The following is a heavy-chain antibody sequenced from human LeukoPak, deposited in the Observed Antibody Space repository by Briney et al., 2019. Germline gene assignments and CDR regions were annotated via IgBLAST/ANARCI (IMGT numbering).Heavy chain of an antibody. Sequence: GASVKVSCKASGYTFTSYDINWVRQATGQGLEWMGWINPNSGGTNYAQKFQGRVTMTTDTSTSTAYMELRSLRSDDTAVYYCARGRDSSSCDYWGQGTLVTVSS. CDR1: GYTFTSYD. CDR3: ARGRDSSSCDY. D-gene: IGHD6-13*01. CDR2: INPNSGGT. V-gene: IGHV1-2*02. J-gene: IGHJ4*02.